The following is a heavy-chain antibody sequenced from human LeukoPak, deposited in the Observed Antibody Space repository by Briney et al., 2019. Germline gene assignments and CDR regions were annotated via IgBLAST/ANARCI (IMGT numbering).Heavy chain of an antibody. D-gene: IGHD3-22*01. CDR3: ANKYDPLYDSSGYPPDY. J-gene: IGHJ4*02. Sequence: PSETLSLTCTVSGGSISSSSYYWGWIRQPPGKGLEWIGSIYYSGSTYYNPSLKSRVTISVDTSKNQFSLKLSSVTAADTAVYYCANKYDPLYDSSGYPPDYWGQGTLVTVSS. CDR1: GGSISSSSYY. CDR2: IYYSGST. V-gene: IGHV4-39*07.